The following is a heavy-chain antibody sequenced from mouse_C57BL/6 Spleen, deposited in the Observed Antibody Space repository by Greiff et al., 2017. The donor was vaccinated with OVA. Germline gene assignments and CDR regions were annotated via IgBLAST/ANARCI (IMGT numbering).Heavy chain of an antibody. CDR2: IWTGGGT. J-gene: IGHJ4*01. CDR3: AIYLYYDYDGSVYAMDY. D-gene: IGHD2-4*01. Sequence: VKLVESGPGLVAPSQSLSITCTVSGFSLTSYAISWVRQPPGKGLEWLGVIWTGGGTNYNSALKSRLSISKDNSKSQVFLKMNSLQTDDTARYYCAIYLYYDYDGSVYAMDYWGQGTSVTVSS. V-gene: IGHV2-9-1*01. CDR1: GFSLTSYA.